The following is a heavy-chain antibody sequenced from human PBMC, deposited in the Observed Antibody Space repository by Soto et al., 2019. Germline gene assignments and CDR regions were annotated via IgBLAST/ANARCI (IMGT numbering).Heavy chain of an antibody. CDR2: IIPIFGTA. CDR1: GGTFSSYA. Sequence: SVKVSCKASGGTFSSYAISWVRQAPGQGLEWMGGIIPIFGTANYAQKFQGRVTITADESTSTAYMELSSLRSEDTAVYYCARDDYGDQPNYYYYYGMDVWGQATTVT. V-gene: IGHV1-69*13. D-gene: IGHD4-17*01. J-gene: IGHJ6*02. CDR3: ARDDYGDQPNYYYYYGMDV.